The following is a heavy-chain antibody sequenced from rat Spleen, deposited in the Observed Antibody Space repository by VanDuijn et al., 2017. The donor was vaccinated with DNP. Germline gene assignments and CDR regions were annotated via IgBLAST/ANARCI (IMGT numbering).Heavy chain of an antibody. J-gene: IGHJ4*01. CDR2: MWTGGGT. Sequence: QVQLKESGPGLVQPSQTLSLTCTVSGFSLTSYGVSWVRQPPGKGLEWMGVMWTGGGTAYNSLLQSRLSISRDTTKSQVFLKMNSLQTEDTATYYCARYSTSFVMDAWGQGTSVTVSS. D-gene: IGHD1-2*01. CDR3: ARYSTSFVMDA. V-gene: IGHV2-32*01. CDR1: GFSLTSYG.